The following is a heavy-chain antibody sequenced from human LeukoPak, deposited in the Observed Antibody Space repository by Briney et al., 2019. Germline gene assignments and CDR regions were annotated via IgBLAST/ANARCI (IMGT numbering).Heavy chain of an antibody. D-gene: IGHD4-11*01. J-gene: IGHJ4*02. CDR3: ARGDDSKKSGY. CDR1: GGSFSGYY. Sequence: SETLSLTCAVYGGSFSGYYWSWIRQPPGKGLEWIGEIHPSGSTYFNPSLESRVTMSLDTSKNQFSLRVTSVTAADTAMYYCARGDDSKKSGYWGQGTLVTVSS. V-gene: IGHV4-34*01. CDR2: IHPSGST.